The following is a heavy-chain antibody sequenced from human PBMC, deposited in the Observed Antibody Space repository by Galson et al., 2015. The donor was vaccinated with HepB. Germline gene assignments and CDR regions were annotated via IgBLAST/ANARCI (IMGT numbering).Heavy chain of an antibody. CDR2: INHSGST. V-gene: IGHV4-34*01. CDR1: GGSFSGYY. D-gene: IGHD5-24*01. CDR3: ARTKGGRWLQSPCFDY. Sequence: SETLSLTCAVYGGSFSGYYWSWIRQPPGKGLEWIGEINHSGSTNYNPSLKSRVTISVDTSKNQFSLKLSSVTAADTAVYYCARTKGGRWLQSPCFDYWGQGTLVTVSS. J-gene: IGHJ4*02.